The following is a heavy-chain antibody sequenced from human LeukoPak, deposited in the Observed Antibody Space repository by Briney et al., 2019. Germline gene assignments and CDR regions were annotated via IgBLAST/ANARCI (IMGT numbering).Heavy chain of an antibody. CDR2: INTNTGNP. J-gene: IGHJ4*02. D-gene: IGHD2-15*01. V-gene: IGHV7-4-1*01. CDR1: GYTFTIFA. Sequence: ASVEVSCKASGYTFTIFAMNWVRQGPGQGLVWMGWINTNTGNPTYARDFTGRFVFSLDTSVRTAYLQIDSLRPEDTAVYYCARVGGGGYCSDGTCYPTYWGQGTLVTVSS. CDR3: ARVGGGGYCSDGTCYPTY.